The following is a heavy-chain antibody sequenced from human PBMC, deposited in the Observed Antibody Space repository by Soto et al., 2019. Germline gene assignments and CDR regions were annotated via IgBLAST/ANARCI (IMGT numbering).Heavy chain of an antibody. CDR3: ARGRGVMITFGGVIVSNYSYYMDV. D-gene: IGHD3-16*02. V-gene: IGHV1-8*01. J-gene: IGHJ6*03. CDR1: GYTFTSYD. CDR2: MNPNSGNT. Sequence: ASVNVSCKASGYTFTSYDINWVRQATGQGLEWMGWMNPNSGNTGYAQKFQGRVTMTRNTSISTAYMELSSLRSEDTAVYYCARGRGVMITFGGVIVSNYSYYMDVWGKGTTVTVSS.